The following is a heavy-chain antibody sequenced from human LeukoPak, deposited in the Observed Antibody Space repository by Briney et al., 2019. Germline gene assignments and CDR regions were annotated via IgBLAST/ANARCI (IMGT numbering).Heavy chain of an antibody. V-gene: IGHV4-59*08. CDR2: IYSSGST. CDR3: ARGVAAAAEYYFDY. J-gene: IGHJ4*02. Sequence: SETLSLTCNVSGGSIRGYYWSWIRQPPGKGLEWIGYIYSSGSTNYNPSLKSRVTISVDTSKNQFSLKLSSVTAADTAVYFCARGVAAAAEYYFDYWGQGTLVTVSS. D-gene: IGHD6-13*01. CDR1: GGSIRGYY.